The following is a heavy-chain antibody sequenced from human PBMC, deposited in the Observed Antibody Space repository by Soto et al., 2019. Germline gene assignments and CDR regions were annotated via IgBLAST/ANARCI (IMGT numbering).Heavy chain of an antibody. CDR3: ATLPRNGRGSPFNC. V-gene: IGHV3-49*05. J-gene: IGHJ4*01. D-gene: IGHD1-1*01. CDR2: IRSRRYGGTP. CDR1: GFTFGDYA. Sequence: EMQLVESGGGLVKPGRSLRLSCSGSGFTFGDYALTWFRQTPGKGLECVGFIRSRRYGGTPDYATSVRDRFTISRDDSRGVAYLQMNSLNSDDTGVYYCATLPRNGRGSPFNCWGHGTLVTVSS.